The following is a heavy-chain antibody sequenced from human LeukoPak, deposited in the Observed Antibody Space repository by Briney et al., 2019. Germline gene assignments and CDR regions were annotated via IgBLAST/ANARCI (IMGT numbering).Heavy chain of an antibody. V-gene: IGHV3-53*01. CDR2: IYSSGNT. J-gene: IGHJ3*01. CDR3: ARRSRDAFDF. CDR1: GFTVSSSY. Sequence: GGSLRLSCAASGFTVSSSYMSWVRQAPGKGLEWVSVIYSSGNTYYADSVKGRFTISRDNSKNTLYLQMNSPRAEDTAVYYCARRSRDAFDFWGQGTMVTVSS.